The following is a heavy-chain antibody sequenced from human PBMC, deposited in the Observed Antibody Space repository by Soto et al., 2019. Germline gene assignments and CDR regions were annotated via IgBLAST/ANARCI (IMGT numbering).Heavy chain of an antibody. J-gene: IGHJ6*02. CDR3: ARDGDIVVVPAAQIPDYYYYYGMDV. D-gene: IGHD2-2*01. Sequence: GGSLRLSCAASGFTFSSYGMHWVRQAPGKGLEWVAVIWYDGSNKYYADSVKGRFTISRDNSKNTLYLQMNSLRAEDTAVYYCARDGDIVVVPAAQIPDYYYYYGMDVWGQGTTVTVSS. V-gene: IGHV3-33*01. CDR2: IWYDGSNK. CDR1: GFTFSSYG.